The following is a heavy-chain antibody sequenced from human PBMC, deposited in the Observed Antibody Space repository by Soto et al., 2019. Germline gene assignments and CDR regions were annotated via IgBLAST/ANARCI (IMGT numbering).Heavy chain of an antibody. Sequence: SETLSLTCAVSGYSISSGYYWGWIRQPPGKGLEWIGSIYHSGSTYYNPSLKSRVTISVDTSKNQFSLKLSSVTAADTAVYYCAGLCALDGSCYRNWFDPWGQGTLVTVS. D-gene: IGHD2-15*01. CDR1: GYSISSGYY. CDR2: IYHSGST. CDR3: AGLCALDGSCYRNWFDP. V-gene: IGHV4-38-2*01. J-gene: IGHJ5*02.